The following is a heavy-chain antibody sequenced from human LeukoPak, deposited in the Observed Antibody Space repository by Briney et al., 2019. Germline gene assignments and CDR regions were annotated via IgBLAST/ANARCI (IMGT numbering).Heavy chain of an antibody. CDR2: ISWNSGSI. J-gene: IGHJ4*02. Sequence: LPGGSLRLFCAASGFTFDDYAMHWVRQAPGKGLEWVSGISWNSGSIGYADSVKGRFTISRDNAKNSLYLQMNSLRAEDTALYYCAKDTYYYGSGTYLFDYWGQGTLVTVSS. D-gene: IGHD3-10*01. CDR3: AKDTYYYGSGTYLFDY. CDR1: GFTFDDYA. V-gene: IGHV3-9*01.